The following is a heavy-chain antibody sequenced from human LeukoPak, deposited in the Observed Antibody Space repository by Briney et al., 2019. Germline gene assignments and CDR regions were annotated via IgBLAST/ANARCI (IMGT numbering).Heavy chain of an antibody. Sequence: AGGSLRLSCAASGFTFDDYGMHWVRQAPGKGLEWVSGMSWNSGSIGYADSVKGRFTISRDNAKNTLYLQMNSLRAEDTAVYYCASQYYYDSSGYYREHDYWGQGTLVTVSS. J-gene: IGHJ4*02. V-gene: IGHV3-9*01. CDR2: MSWNSGSI. CDR3: ASQYYYDSSGYYREHDY. D-gene: IGHD3-22*01. CDR1: GFTFDDYG.